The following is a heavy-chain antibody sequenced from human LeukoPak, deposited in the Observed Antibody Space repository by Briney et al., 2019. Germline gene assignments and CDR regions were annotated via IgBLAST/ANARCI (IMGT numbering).Heavy chain of an antibody. CDR3: ASSPGKIRAPYYYDY. Sequence: SQTLSLTCAVSGGSISSGGYSWGWIRQPPGKGLEWIGYIYHSGSTYYNPSLKSRVTISVDRSKNQFSLKLSSVTAADTAVYYCASSPGKIRAPYYYDYWGQGTLVTVSS. CDR1: GGSISSGGYS. D-gene: IGHD1-26*01. V-gene: IGHV4-30-2*01. CDR2: IYHSGST. J-gene: IGHJ4*02.